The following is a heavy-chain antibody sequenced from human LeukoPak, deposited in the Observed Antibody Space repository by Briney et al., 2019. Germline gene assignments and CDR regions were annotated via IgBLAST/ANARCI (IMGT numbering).Heavy chain of an antibody. Sequence: GGSLRLSCAASGFTFDDYTTHWVRQAPGKGLEWVSLISWDGGSTYYADSVKGRFTISRDNSKNSLYLQMNSLRTEDTALYYCAKGESDYSNNYYYYYMDVWGKGTTVTVSS. CDR3: AKGESDYSNNYYYYYMDV. V-gene: IGHV3-43*01. D-gene: IGHD4-11*01. J-gene: IGHJ6*03. CDR1: GFTFDDYT. CDR2: ISWDGGST.